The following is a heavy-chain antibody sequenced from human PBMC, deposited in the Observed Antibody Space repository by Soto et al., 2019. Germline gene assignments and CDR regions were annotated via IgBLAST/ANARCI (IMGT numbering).Heavy chain of an antibody. J-gene: IGHJ3*02. V-gene: IGHV3-33*01. D-gene: IGHD2-15*01. Sequence: QVQLVESGGGVVQPGRSLRLSCAASGFTFSSYGMHWVRQAPGKGLEWVAVIWYDGSNKYYADSVKGRFTISRDNSKNPRYLQMNSLRAEDTAVYYCARDGLGYCSGGSCCDAFDIWGQGTMVTVSS. CDR3: ARDGLGYCSGGSCCDAFDI. CDR1: GFTFSSYG. CDR2: IWYDGSNK.